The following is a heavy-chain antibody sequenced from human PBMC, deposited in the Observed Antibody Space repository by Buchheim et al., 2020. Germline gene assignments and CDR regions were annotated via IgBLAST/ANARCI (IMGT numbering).Heavy chain of an antibody. Sequence: EVQLLESGGGLVQPGGSLRLSCVASGFIFSNYALSWVRQAPGKGLEWVSAISGSGGGTYYADSVKGRFTISRDNSKNTLYLKMNSQRAEDTALYYCAKMRSGWYHLDAWGQGT. J-gene: IGHJ5*02. CDR3: AKMRSGWYHLDA. CDR2: ISGSGGGT. V-gene: IGHV3-23*01. D-gene: IGHD6-19*01. CDR1: GFIFSNYA.